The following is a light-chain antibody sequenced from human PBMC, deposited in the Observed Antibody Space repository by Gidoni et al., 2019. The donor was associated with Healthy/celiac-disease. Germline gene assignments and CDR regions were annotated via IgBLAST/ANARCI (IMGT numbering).Light chain of an antibody. Sequence: QSALTLPRSVSGSPGQPATISCTGTSSDVGGYNYVSWYKHHPSKAPKLMIYDVSTRPSGVPDRFSGSKSGNTASLTISGLQAEDEADYYCCSYAGSFLVVFGGGTKLTVL. CDR1: SSDVGGYNY. V-gene: IGLV2-11*01. J-gene: IGLJ2*01. CDR3: CSYAGSFLVV. CDR2: DVS.